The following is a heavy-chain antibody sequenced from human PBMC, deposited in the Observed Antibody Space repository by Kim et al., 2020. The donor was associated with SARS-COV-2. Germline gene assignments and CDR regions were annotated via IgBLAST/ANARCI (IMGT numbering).Heavy chain of an antibody. CDR1: GFTFSSYA. CDR3: AKYYYDSSGYLYYYYYGMDV. Sequence: GGSLRLSCAASGFTFSSYAMSWVRQAPGKGLEWVSAISGSGGSTYYADSVKGRFTISRDNSKNTLYLQMNSLRAEDTAVYYCAKYYYDSSGYLYYYYYGMDVWGQGTTVTVSS. J-gene: IGHJ6*02. V-gene: IGHV3-23*01. D-gene: IGHD3-22*01. CDR2: ISGSGGST.